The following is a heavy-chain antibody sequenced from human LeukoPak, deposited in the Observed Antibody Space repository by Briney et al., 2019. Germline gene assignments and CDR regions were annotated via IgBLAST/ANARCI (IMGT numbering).Heavy chain of an antibody. D-gene: IGHD2-21*02. CDR3: ARYGLTAALDF. J-gene: IGHJ4*02. V-gene: IGHV3-7*01. CDR2: IKPDGSEK. Sequence: PGGSLRLSCAASGFTFSNSWMGWVRQAPGKGLEWVANIKPDGSEKFHVDSVKGRFTLSRDNSKSSLSLQMNSLRAEDTAVYYCARYGLTAALDFWGQGTLVTVSS. CDR1: GFTFSNSW.